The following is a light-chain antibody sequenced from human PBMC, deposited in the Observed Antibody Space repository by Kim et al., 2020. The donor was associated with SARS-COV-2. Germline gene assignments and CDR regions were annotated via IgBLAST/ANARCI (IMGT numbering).Light chain of an antibody. CDR1: QSVDNS. V-gene: IGKV3-11*01. CDR3: QQRSYCTLMYT. CDR2: DAS. Sequence: EIVLTLSPATLSLSPGERATLPCRASQSVDNSLAWYQQKPGQAPRLLIFDASNRATGIPARFSGSGSGTAFTLTISSLEPEDFAVYYCQQRSYCTLMYTFGQGTKLEI. J-gene: IGKJ2*01.